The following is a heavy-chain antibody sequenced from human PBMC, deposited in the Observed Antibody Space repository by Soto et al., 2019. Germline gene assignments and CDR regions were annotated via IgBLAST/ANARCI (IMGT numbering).Heavy chain of an antibody. CDR1: GFTFSSYG. Sequence: PGGSLRLSCAASGFTFSSYGMHWVRQAPGKGLEWVAVISYDGSNKYYADSVKGRFTISRDNSKNTLYLQMNSLRAEDTAVYYCAKDGTSSYTSGSYCGGDCFPVPDYWGQGTLVTVSS. CDR3: AKDGTSSYTSGSYCGGDCFPVPDY. CDR2: ISYDGSNK. V-gene: IGHV3-30*18. D-gene: IGHD2-21*02. J-gene: IGHJ4*02.